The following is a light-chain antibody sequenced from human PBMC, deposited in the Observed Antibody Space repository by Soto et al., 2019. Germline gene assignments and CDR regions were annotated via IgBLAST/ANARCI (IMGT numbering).Light chain of an antibody. CDR1: SSDVGSYNY. V-gene: IGLV2-14*01. J-gene: IGLJ2*01. Sequence: QSALTQRASVSGSPGQSITISCTGTSSDVGSYNYVSWYQQHPGKAPKLMIYDVSNRPSGVSNRFSGSKSGNTASLTISGLQAEDEADYYCSSYTSSSTYVVFGGGTKLTVL. CDR2: DVS. CDR3: SSYTSSSTYVV.